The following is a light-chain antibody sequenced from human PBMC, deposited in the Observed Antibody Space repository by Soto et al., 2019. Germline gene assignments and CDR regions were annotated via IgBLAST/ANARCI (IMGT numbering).Light chain of an antibody. CDR3: QQYKSWPPALT. J-gene: IGKJ4*01. V-gene: IGKV3-11*01. Sequence: EIVLTQSPATLSLSPGERATLSCRASQSVSSFLAWYQQKPGQAPRLLIYDASNRATGTPARFSGSGSGTDFTLTISSLEPEDFAVYYCQQYKSWPPALTFGGGTKVDIK. CDR1: QSVSSF. CDR2: DAS.